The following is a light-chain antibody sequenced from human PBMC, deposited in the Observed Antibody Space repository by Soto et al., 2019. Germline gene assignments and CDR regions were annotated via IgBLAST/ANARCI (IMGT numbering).Light chain of an antibody. J-gene: IGKJ4*01. CDR2: GVS. CDR1: QSGSSNY. CDR3: QQYGSSPLT. V-gene: IGKV3-20*01. Sequence: EIVLTQSPGTLSLSPGERATLSCRASQSGSSNYLAWYQQKPGQPPRLLIYGVSSRATGIPDRFSGSGSGTDFTLTISRLEPEDFAVYYCQQYGSSPLTLGGGTKVEIK.